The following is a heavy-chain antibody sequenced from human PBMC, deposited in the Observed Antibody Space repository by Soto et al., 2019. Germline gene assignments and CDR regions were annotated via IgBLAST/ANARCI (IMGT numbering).Heavy chain of an antibody. CDR1: GGSISSGGYS. V-gene: IGHV4-30-2*01. CDR2: IYHSGST. CDR3: ARVPDR. J-gene: IGHJ5*02. Sequence: QLQLQESGSRLVKPSQTLSLTCAVSGGSISSGGYSWSWIRQPPGKGLEWIGYIYHSGSTYYNPSLXSXXTISVDRSKNQFSLKLSSVTAADTAVYYCARVPDRWGQGTLVTVSS. D-gene: IGHD2-2*01.